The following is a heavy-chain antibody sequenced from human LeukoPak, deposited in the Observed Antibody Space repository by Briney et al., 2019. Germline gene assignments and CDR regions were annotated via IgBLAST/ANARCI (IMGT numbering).Heavy chain of an antibody. D-gene: IGHD3-10*01. CDR3: ARGSYWMVRGVIRIFHDAFDI. V-gene: IGHV3-20*04. J-gene: IGHJ3*02. CDR2: INWNGGST. CDR1: GFTFDDYG. Sequence: GGSLRLSCAASGFTFDDYGMSWVRQAPGKGLEWVSGINWNGGSTGYADSVKGRFTISRDNAKNSLYLQMNSLRAEDTALYYCARGSYWMVRGVIRIFHDAFDIWGQGTMVTV.